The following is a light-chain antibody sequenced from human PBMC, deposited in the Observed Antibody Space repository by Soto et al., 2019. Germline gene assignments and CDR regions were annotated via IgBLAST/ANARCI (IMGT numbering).Light chain of an antibody. CDR2: GAS. V-gene: IGKV3-15*01. J-gene: IGKJ5*01. Sequence: EIVMTHSPVTLSVSPGERATLSSSASQSVSSNLAWYQQKPGQAPRLLIYGASTRATGIPARFSGSGSGTEFTLTISSLQSEDFAVYYCQQYNDWPPRITFGQGTRLENK. CDR3: QQYNDWPPRIT. CDR1: QSVSSN.